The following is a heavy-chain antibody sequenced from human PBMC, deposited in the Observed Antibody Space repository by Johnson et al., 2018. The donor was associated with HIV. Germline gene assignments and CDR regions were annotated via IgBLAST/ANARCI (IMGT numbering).Heavy chain of an antibody. CDR1: GFTFSSYW. Sequence: MQLVESGGGLVQPGGSLRVSCAASGFTFSSYWMSWVRQAPGKGLEWVANIKQDGSDKHSVDSVKGRFTISRDNAKNTLYLHMNSLRAEDTAVYYCAREVDGFDIWGQGTMVTVSS. V-gene: IGHV3-7*01. CDR2: IKQDGSDK. J-gene: IGHJ3*02. CDR3: AREVDGFDI.